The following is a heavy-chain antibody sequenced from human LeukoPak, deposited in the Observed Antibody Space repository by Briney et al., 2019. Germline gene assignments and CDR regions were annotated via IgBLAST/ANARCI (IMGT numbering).Heavy chain of an antibody. CDR1: RGSLSAYY. V-gene: IGHV4-4*07. Sequence: SETLSLSCTVSRGSLSAYYWSRIREPAGKGLEWIGRVYASGNTNYNPSIKSGVTMSVDTSKNKFSLKLSSVTAADTAVYYCARDLSSNWYSDYFDYWGQGTLVAVAS. J-gene: IGHJ4*02. D-gene: IGHD6-13*01. CDR3: ARDLSSNWYSDYFDY. CDR2: VYASGNT.